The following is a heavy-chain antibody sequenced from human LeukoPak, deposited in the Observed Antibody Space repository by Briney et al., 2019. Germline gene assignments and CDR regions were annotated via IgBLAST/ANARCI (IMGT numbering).Heavy chain of an antibody. V-gene: IGHV3-53*05. CDR3: AKDMAPAATYYYYYMDV. CDR1: GFIVSSNY. J-gene: IGHJ6*03. D-gene: IGHD2-2*01. Sequence: GGSLRLSCAASGFIVSSNYMSWVRQAPGKGLEWVSVIYSGGSTYYADSVKGRFTISRDNSKNTLYLQMNSLRAEDTAVYYCAKDMAPAATYYYYYMDVWGKGTTVTVSS. CDR2: IYSGGST.